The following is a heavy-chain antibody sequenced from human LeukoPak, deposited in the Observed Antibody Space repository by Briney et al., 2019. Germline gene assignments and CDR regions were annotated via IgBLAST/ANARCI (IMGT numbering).Heavy chain of an antibody. V-gene: IGHV1-3*01. CDR2: INGGNGNT. CDR1: GYTFTSYA. J-gene: IGHJ5*02. CDR3: ARVAGIACSGGSCYTTLVTPRLDLGTPFDP. Sequence: EASVTVSCTASGYTFTSYAMHWVRQAPGQRLEWMGWINGGNGNTKYSQKLQGRVTMTTDTSTSTAYMELRSLRSDDTAVYYCARVAGIACSGGSCYTTLVTPRLDLGTPFDPWGQGTLVTVSS. D-gene: IGHD2-15*01.